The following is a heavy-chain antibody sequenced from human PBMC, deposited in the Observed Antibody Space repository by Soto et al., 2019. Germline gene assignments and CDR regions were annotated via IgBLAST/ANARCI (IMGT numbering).Heavy chain of an antibody. V-gene: IGHV4-34*01. J-gene: IGHJ5*02. CDR3: ERGLLVGAAT. CDR2: IDRSGGT. CDR1: GGSFSGYY. Sequence: QVQLQQWGAGLSKPSETLYLTCAVYGGSFSGYYWSWIRQPPGKGLEWMGEIDRSGGTNDNPSLQGPVTIAVDTSKSQFSLKLSSVAAADTAVYYCERGLLVGAATWGQGTLVTVSS. D-gene: IGHD2-15*01.